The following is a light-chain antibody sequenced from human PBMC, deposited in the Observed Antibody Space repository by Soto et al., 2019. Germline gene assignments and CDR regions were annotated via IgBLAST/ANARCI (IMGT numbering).Light chain of an antibody. V-gene: IGLV2-11*01. CDR2: DVN. J-gene: IGLJ2*01. CDR1: SSDVGAYNF. Sequence: QSALTQPRSVCGSPGQSVTISCTGTSSDVGAYNFVSWYQQHPGKAPKLMIYDVNKRPSGVPDRFSGSKSGNTASLTISGLQAEDEADYYCCSYAVPYILGGLGGGTKLTVL. CDR3: CSYAVPYILGG.